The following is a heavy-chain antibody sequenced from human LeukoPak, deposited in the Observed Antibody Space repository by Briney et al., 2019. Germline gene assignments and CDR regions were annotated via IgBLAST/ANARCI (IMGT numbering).Heavy chain of an antibody. CDR1: GFTFSSYS. CDR2: IGSSSEYV. CDR3: ARVGGYTYGYAFDY. J-gene: IGHJ4*02. Sequence: TTGGSLRLSCAASGFTFSSYSMNWVRQAPGKGLEWVSSIGSSSEYVYYADSVKGRFTISRDNPKNSLYLQMNSLRAEDTALYYCARVGGYTYGYAFDYWGQGTLVTVSS. D-gene: IGHD5-18*01. V-gene: IGHV3-21*01.